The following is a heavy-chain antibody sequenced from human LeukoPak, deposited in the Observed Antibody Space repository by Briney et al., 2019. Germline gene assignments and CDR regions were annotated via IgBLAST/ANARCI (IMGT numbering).Heavy chain of an antibody. CDR2: IYYSGST. Sequence: PSETLPLTCTVSGGSISNYYWSWIRQPPGKGLEWIGYIYYSGSTNYNPSLKSRVTISVDTSKSQFSLKLSSATAADTAVYYCARGGGWYGYWGQGTLVTVSS. CDR1: GGSISNYY. V-gene: IGHV4-59*01. D-gene: IGHD6-19*01. CDR3: ARGGGWYGY. J-gene: IGHJ4*02.